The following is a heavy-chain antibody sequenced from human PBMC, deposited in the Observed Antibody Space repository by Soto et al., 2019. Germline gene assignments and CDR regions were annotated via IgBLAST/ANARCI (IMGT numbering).Heavy chain of an antibody. CDR1: GYSFTSYW. CDR2: IDPSDSDT. V-gene: IGHV5-51*01. CDR3: ARQFSTYYYDSSGLAY. D-gene: IGHD3-22*01. J-gene: IGHJ4*02. Sequence: PGESLKISCKGSGYSFTSYWISWVRQMPGKGLEWMGRIDPSDSDTRYSPSFQGQVTISADKSISTAYLQWSSLKASDTAMYYCARQFSTYYYDSSGLAYWGQGTLVTVSS.